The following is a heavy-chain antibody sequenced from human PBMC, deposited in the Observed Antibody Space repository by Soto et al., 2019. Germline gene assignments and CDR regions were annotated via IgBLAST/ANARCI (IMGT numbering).Heavy chain of an antibody. V-gene: IGHV1-18*01. D-gene: IGHD3-10*01. J-gene: IGHJ4*02. CDR3: AREVEGSYSPADF. CDR1: GYTFTDHG. CDR2: VSSYNGNT. Sequence: ASVKVSCKTSGYTFTDHGIDWVRQAPGQGLEWVGWVSSYNGNTNYAYNLKDRVIMTTDASTSTAYMELRGLRSDDTAVYYCAREVEGSYSPADFWGQGTPVTVS.